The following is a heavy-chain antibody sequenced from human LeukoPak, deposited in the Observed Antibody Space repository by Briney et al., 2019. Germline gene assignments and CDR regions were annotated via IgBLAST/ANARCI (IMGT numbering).Heavy chain of an antibody. CDR1: GGTFSSYA. J-gene: IGHJ3*02. V-gene: IGHV1-69*04. D-gene: IGHD3-16*01. CDR3: ARDGGGDPDAFDI. CDR2: IIPILGIA. Sequence: GASVKVSCKASGGTFSSYAISWVRQAPGQGLEWMGRIIPILGIANYAQKFQGRVTITADKSTSTAYMELSSLRSEDTAVYYCARDGGGDPDAFDIWGQGTMVTVSS.